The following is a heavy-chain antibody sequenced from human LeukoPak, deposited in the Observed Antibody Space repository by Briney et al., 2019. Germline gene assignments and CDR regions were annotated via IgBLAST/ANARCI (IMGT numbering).Heavy chain of an antibody. J-gene: IGHJ4*02. CDR3: ARQYDSSGWVYLDY. CDR1: GGSISSYY. V-gene: IGHV4-59*08. CDR2: IYYSGRT. D-gene: IGHD6-19*01. Sequence: SETLSLTCTVSGGSISSYYWSWIRQPPGKGLEWIGYIYYSGRTNYNPSLKSRVTVSVDTSKNQFSLKLTSVTAADTAVYYCARQYDSSGWVYLDYWGQGTQVTVSS.